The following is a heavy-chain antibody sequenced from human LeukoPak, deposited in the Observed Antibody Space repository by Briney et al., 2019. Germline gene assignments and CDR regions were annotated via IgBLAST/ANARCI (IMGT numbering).Heavy chain of an antibody. D-gene: IGHD3-10*01. V-gene: IGHV3-30*18. CDR3: AKPYYSGSRRYMDY. J-gene: IGHJ4*02. Sequence: GGSLRLSCAASGFTFSSYGMHWVRQAPGKGLEWVAVISYDGSNTYYADSVKGRFTISRDNSKNMLYLQMNSLRAEDTAVYYCAKPYYSGSRRYMDYWGQGTLVTVSS. CDR1: GFTFSSYG. CDR2: ISYDGSNT.